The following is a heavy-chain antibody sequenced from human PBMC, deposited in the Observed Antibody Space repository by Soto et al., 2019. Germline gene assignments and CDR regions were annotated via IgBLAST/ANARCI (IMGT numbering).Heavy chain of an antibody. CDR1: GGSASSGSYY. Sequence: PSETLSLTCTVSGGSASSGSYYWSWIRQPPGKGLEWIGYIYYSGSTNYNPSLKSRVTISVDTSKNQFSLKLSSVTAADTAVYYCARDTGSSGWYYYYYGMDVWGQGTTVTVSS. V-gene: IGHV4-61*01. CDR2: IYYSGST. D-gene: IGHD6-19*01. J-gene: IGHJ6*02. CDR3: ARDTGSSGWYYYYYGMDV.